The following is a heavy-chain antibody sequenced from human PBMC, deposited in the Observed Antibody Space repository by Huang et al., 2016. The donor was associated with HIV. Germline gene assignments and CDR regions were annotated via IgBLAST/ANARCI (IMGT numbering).Heavy chain of an antibody. CDR2: ISYDGSNK. Sequence: QVQLVESGGGVVQPGRSLRLSCAASGFTFSNYGIRWVRQAPGKWLEWVALISYDGSNKYYVDSVKGRFTISRDNSKNTVYLQMNSLEAEDTAVFFCAKSPYDSSGYFHYEYFQHWGQGTLVTVSS. V-gene: IGHV3-30*18. D-gene: IGHD3-22*01. CDR3: AKSPYDSSGYFHYEYFQH. J-gene: IGHJ1*01. CDR1: GFTFSNYG.